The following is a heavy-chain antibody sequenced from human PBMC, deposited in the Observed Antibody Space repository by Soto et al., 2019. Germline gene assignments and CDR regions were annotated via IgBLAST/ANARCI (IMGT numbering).Heavy chain of an antibody. Sequence: PSETLSLTCAVYGGSFSGYYWSWIRQPPGKGLEWIGEINHSGSTNYNPSLKSRVTISVDTSKNQFSLKLSSVTAADTAVYYCARVDGAYCGGDCYQDAFDIWGQGTMVTVSS. CDR3: ARVDGAYCGGDCYQDAFDI. V-gene: IGHV4-34*01. CDR1: GGSFSGYY. CDR2: INHSGST. D-gene: IGHD2-21*02. J-gene: IGHJ3*02.